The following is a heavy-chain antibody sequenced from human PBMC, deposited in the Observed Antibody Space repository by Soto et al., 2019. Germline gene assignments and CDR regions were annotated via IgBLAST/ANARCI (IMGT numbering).Heavy chain of an antibody. J-gene: IGHJ6*02. CDR2: IKQDGSEK. V-gene: IGHV3-7*01. D-gene: IGHD6-13*01. CDR1: GFTFSSYW. CDR3: ARIASAGRGWDV. Sequence: EVQLVESGGGLVQPGGSLRLSCAASGFTFSSYWMSWVRQAPVKGLEWVGNIKQDGSEKNYVDFVEGRFTISRDNAENSLYLQLTSLRAEATAVYYCARIASAGRGWDVWGQGTRVVVSS.